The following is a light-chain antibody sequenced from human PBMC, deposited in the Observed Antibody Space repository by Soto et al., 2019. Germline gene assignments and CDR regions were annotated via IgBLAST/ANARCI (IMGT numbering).Light chain of an antibody. J-gene: IGKJ2*01. CDR3: QQYIYWPYT. CDR2: GAS. Sequence: EIVMTQSPATLSVSPGERATLSCRASQSVRNNLAWYQQKPGQAPRLLIHGASTRATGIPARFSGSGSGTEFTLTVSSPQSEDFAVYYCQQYIYWPYTFGQGTKVDI. V-gene: IGKV3-15*01. CDR1: QSVRNN.